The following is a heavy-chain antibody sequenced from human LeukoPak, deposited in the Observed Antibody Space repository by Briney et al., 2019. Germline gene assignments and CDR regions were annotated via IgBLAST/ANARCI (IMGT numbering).Heavy chain of an antibody. Sequence: PGGSLRLSCAASGFPFSSFEMNWVRQAPGQGLEWVAYISSSGGTTYYADSVKGRFTISRDNAKNLVYPQMNSLRVEDTAVYYCARDFGIVDNRFDYWGQGALVTVSS. V-gene: IGHV3-48*03. CDR2: ISSSGGTT. CDR3: ARDFGIVDNRFDY. D-gene: IGHD5-12*01. CDR1: GFPFSSFE. J-gene: IGHJ4*02.